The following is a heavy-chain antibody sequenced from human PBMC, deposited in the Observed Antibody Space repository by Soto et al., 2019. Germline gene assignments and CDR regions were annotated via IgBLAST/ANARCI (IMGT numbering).Heavy chain of an antibody. Sequence: TLSLTCAVSGGSISSGGYSWSWIRQPPGKGLEWIGYIYHSGSTYYNPSLKSRVTISVDRSKNQFSLKLSSVTAADMAVYYCAREGSYSAYNFAHGIQLWSFDFWGQGALVTVSS. J-gene: IGHJ4*02. CDR1: GGSISSGGYS. CDR3: AREGSYSAYNFAHGIQLWSFDF. V-gene: IGHV4-30-2*01. D-gene: IGHD5-12*01. CDR2: IYHSGST.